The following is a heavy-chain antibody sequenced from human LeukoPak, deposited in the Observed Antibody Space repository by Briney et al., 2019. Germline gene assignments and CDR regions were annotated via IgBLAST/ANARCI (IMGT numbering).Heavy chain of an antibody. CDR2: ITSSSSYI. D-gene: IGHD6-13*01. Sequence: PGGSLRLXCAASGFTYSSYSMNWVRQAPGKGLEWVSSITSSSSYIYYADSVRGRFTISRDNAKNSLYLQMNSLRAEDTAVYYCARGSTSSSPLDYWGQGTLVTVSS. J-gene: IGHJ4*02. CDR1: GFTYSSYS. V-gene: IGHV3-21*01. CDR3: ARGSTSSSPLDY.